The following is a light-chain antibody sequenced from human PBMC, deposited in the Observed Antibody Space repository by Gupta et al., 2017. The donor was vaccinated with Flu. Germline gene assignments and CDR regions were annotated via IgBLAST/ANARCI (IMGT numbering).Light chain of an antibody. CDR2: EVI. Sequence: QSALTPPASVSGSPGQSITISCTGTSSDVGGYNYVSWYQHHPGKAPKLMIYEVINRPSGVSNRFSGSKSGNTASLTISGLQAEDEADYYCSSYTSSNSLEFGGGTKLTVL. CDR1: SSDVGGYNY. CDR3: SSYTSSNSLE. J-gene: IGLJ3*02. V-gene: IGLV2-14*01.